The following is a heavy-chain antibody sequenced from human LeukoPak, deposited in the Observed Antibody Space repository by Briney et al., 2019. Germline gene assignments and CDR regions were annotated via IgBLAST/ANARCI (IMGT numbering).Heavy chain of an antibody. CDR1: GFTFTTYD. CDR3: ARDDVSTARASGMDV. J-gene: IGHJ6*04. V-gene: IGHV3-21*01. D-gene: IGHD6-6*01. Sequence: GGSLRLSCAASGFTFTTYDMNWVRQAPGKGLEWVSYISHNSGFIYYADSVKGRFTISRDNAKNSLYLQMNSLRGEDMAVYYCARDDVSTARASGMDVWGKGTTVTVSS. CDR2: ISHNSGFI.